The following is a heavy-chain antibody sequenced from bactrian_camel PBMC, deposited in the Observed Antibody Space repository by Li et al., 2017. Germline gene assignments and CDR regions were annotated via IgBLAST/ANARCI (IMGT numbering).Heavy chain of an antibody. Sequence: VQLVESGGGSVQAGGSLRLSCAVSGYSYSTYCMGWFRQAPGKEREGVASIYTGSSSTYYADSVKGRFTISQDNAKETVFLQMNSLKPDDTAMYYCAAGGSGFNCQTSARQYNYWGQGTQVTVS. CDR2: IYTGSSST. J-gene: IGHJ4*01. V-gene: IGHV3S40*01. CDR3: AAGGSGFNCQTSARQYNY. CDR1: GYSYSTYC. D-gene: IGHD2*01.